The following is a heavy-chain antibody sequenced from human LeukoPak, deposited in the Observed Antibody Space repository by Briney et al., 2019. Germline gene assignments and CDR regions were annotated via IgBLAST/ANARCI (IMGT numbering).Heavy chain of an antibody. CDR1: GYTFTSYY. CDR2: INPSGGST. D-gene: IGHD1-26*01. Sequence: ASVKVSCKASGYTFTSYYMHWVRQAPGQGLERMGIINPSGGSTSYAQKFQGRVTMTRDMSTSTVYMELSSLGSEDTAVYYCAREHVVGATLFWFDPWGQGTLVTVSS. CDR3: AREHVVGATLFWFDP. J-gene: IGHJ5*02. V-gene: IGHV1-46*01.